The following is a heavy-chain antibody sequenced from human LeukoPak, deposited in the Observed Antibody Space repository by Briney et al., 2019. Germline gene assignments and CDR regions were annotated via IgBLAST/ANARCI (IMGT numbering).Heavy chain of an antibody. V-gene: IGHV4-59*12. CDR2: IYYSGST. D-gene: IGHD3-16*01. Sequence: PSETLSLTCAVYGGSFSGYYWSWIRQPPGKGLEWIGYIYYSGSTYYNPSLKSRVTISVDTSKNQFSLKLSSVTAADTAVYYCARDPPLGGYWGQGTLVTVSS. CDR3: ARDPPLGGY. J-gene: IGHJ4*02. CDR1: GGSFSGYY.